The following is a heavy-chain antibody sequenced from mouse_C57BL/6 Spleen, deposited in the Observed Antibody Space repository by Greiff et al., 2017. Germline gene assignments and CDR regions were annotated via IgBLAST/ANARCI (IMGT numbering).Heavy chain of an antibody. CDR2: INPSNGGT. Sequence: QVHVKQPGTELVKPGASVELSCKASGYTFTSYWMHWVKQRPGQGLEWIGNINPSNGGTNYNEKFKSKATLTVDKSSSTAYMQLSSLTSEDSAVYYCARRTGSYAMDYWGQGTSVTVSS. CDR1: GYTFTSYW. J-gene: IGHJ4*01. V-gene: IGHV1-53*01. CDR3: ARRTGSYAMDY. D-gene: IGHD4-1*01.